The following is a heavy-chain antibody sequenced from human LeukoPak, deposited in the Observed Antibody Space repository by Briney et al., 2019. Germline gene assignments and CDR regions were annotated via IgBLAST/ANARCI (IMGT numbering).Heavy chain of an antibody. CDR2: INHSGST. V-gene: IGHV4-34*01. CDR1: GGSISSYY. CDR3: ARGFDIAAAGTSIVDY. Sequence: SETLSLTCTVSGGSISSYYWSWIRQPPGKGLEWIGEINHSGSTNYNPSLKSRVTISVDTSKNQFSLKLSSVTAADTAVYYCARGFDIAAAGTSIVDYWGQGTLVTVSS. J-gene: IGHJ4*02. D-gene: IGHD6-13*01.